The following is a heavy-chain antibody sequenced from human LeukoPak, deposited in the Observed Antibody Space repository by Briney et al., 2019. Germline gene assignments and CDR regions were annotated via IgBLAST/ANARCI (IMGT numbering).Heavy chain of an antibody. Sequence: GGSLRLSCAASGFTFSSFVMSWVRQAPGKGLEWVSSMSGSGGSTYYADSVKGRFTISRDNSRNTLYLQMNSLRADDTAVYYCAKDHGVAVAGMYYWGQGTLVTVSS. CDR3: AKDHGVAVAGMYY. D-gene: IGHD6-19*01. J-gene: IGHJ4*02. V-gene: IGHV3-23*01. CDR2: MSGSGGST. CDR1: GFTFSSFV.